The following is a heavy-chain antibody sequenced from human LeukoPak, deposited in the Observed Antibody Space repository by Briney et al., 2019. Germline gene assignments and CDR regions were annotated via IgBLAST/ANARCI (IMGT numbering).Heavy chain of an antibody. CDR1: GGSFSGYY. D-gene: IGHD5-24*01. CDR3: ADGPPFDP. V-gene: IGHV4-34*01. J-gene: IGHJ5*02. CDR2: INHSGST. Sequence: SETLSLTCAVYGGSFSGYYWSWIRQPPGKGLEWIGEINHSGSTNYNPSLKSRVTISVDTSKNQFSLKLSSVTAADTAVYYCADGPPFDPWGRGTLVTVSS.